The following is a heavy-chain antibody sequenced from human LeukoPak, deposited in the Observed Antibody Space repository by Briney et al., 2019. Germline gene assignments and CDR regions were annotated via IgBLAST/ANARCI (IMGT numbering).Heavy chain of an antibody. CDR2: ITGSRDNI. J-gene: IGHJ6*02. V-gene: IGHV3-11*01. Sequence: PGGSLRLSCAASGFTLSDYYMSWIRQAPGKGLEWLAYITGSRDNINYADCVKGRFTISRENDKNSLYLQMNSLTAEDTAVYYCARDWRNGAMDVWGQGTTVTVSS. D-gene: IGHD5-24*01. CDR3: ARDWRNGAMDV. CDR1: GFTLSDYY.